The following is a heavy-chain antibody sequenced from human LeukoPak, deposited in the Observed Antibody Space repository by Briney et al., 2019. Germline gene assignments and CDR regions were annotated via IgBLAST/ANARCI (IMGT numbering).Heavy chain of an antibody. CDR2: IIPIFGTA. D-gene: IGHD3-22*01. J-gene: IGHJ4*02. Sequence: ASVTVSCTASGGTFSSYAISWARQAPGQGLEWMGGIIPIFGTANYAQKFQGRVTITADESTSTAYMELSSLRSEDTAVYYCARDLTHHYYDSSGYNDYWGQGTLVTVSS. CDR1: GGTFSSYA. V-gene: IGHV1-69*13. CDR3: ARDLTHHYYDSSGYNDY.